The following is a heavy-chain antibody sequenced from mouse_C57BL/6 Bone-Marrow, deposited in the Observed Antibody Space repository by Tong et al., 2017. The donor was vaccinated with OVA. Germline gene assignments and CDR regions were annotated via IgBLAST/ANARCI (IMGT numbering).Heavy chain of an antibody. J-gene: IGHJ4*01. V-gene: IGHV14-4*01. CDR3: GSSYRYAMDY. CDR1: GFNIKDDY. Sequence: EVQLQESGAELVRPGASVKLSCTASGFNIKDDYMHWVKQRPEQGLEWIGWIDPENGDTEYASKFQGKATITADTSSNTDYLQLSSLTSEDTAVYYCGSSYRYAMDYWGQGTSVTVSS. CDR2: IDPENGDT. D-gene: IGHD1-1*01.